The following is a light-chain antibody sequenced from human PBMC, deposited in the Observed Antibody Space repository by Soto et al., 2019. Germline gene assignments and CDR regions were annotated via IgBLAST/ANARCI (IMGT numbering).Light chain of an antibody. CDR1: QSVGSNY. J-gene: IGKJ1*01. CDR3: QQYSNSPPWT. CDR2: GTF. V-gene: IGKV3-20*01. Sequence: EIVLTQSPGTLSLSPGDRATLSCRASQSVGSNYLGWYQQKPGQTPRLLIYGTFNRATGIPDRFSGSGSGTEFTLTISRLEPEDFAVYYCQQYSNSPPWTFGQGTKVEIK.